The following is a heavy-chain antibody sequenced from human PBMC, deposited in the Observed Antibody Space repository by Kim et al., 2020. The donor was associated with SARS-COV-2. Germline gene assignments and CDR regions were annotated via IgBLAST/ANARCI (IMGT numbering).Heavy chain of an antibody. J-gene: IGHJ4*02. CDR2: ISSSGSTI. Sequence: GGSLRLSCAASGFTFSSDEMNWVRQAPGKGLEWVSYISSSGSTIYYADSVKGRFTISRDNAKNSLYLQMNSLRAEDTAVYYCARVGGVIERDFDYWGQGTLVTVSS. V-gene: IGHV3-48*03. CDR3: ARVGGVIERDFDY. CDR1: GFTFSSDE. D-gene: IGHD3-10*01.